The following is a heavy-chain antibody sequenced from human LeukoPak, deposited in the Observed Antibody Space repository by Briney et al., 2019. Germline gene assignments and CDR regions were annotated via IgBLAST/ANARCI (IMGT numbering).Heavy chain of an antibody. Sequence: SVKVSCKASGGAFTRAAVSWVRQAPGQGLEWMGGVIPHSGIAVYAQKFQGRVTLTADESTSTVYMELNRLTSEDTAVYYCATPRMEYYGSGIHYSYYYVDVWGSGTAVTVSS. D-gene: IGHD3-10*01. V-gene: IGHV1-69*13. CDR3: ATPRMEYYGSGIHYSYYYVDV. CDR1: GGAFTRAA. CDR2: VIPHSGIA. J-gene: IGHJ6*03.